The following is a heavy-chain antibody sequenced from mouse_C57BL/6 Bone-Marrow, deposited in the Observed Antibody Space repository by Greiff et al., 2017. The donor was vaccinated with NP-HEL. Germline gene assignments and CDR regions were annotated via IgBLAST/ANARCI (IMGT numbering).Heavy chain of an antibody. Sequence: EVQLVESGGDLVKPGGSLKLSCAASGFTFSSYGMSWVRQTPDKRLEWVATISSGGSYTYYPDSVKGRFPISKDNAKNTLYLQMSSLKSEDTAMYYCARHIHDITTVVDYCDYWGQGTTLTVSS. V-gene: IGHV5-6*01. D-gene: IGHD1-1*01. CDR2: ISSGGSYT. CDR3: ARHIHDITTVVDYCDY. CDR1: GFTFSSYG. J-gene: IGHJ2*01.